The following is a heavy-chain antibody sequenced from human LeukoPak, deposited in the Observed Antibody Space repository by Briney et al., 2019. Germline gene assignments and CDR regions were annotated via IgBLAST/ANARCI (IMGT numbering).Heavy chain of an antibody. CDR2: IYYSGST. V-gene: IGHV4-59*01. D-gene: IGHD3-22*01. CDR3: AREGYYDGSGYSQRNSLAIDY. J-gene: IGHJ4*02. Sequence: PSETLSLTCTVSGSSISNYYLSWIRQPPGKGLEWIGYIYYSGSTNYNPSLKSRVTISVDTSKNQFSLKLSSVTAADTAVYYCAREGYYDGSGYSQRNSLAIDYWGQGTLVTVSS. CDR1: GSSISNYY.